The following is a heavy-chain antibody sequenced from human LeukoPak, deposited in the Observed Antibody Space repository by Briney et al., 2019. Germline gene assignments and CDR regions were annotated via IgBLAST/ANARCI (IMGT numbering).Heavy chain of an antibody. CDR2: KQNDGSTT. CDR3: GREQSAYYVHAFDP. J-gene: IGHJ5*02. V-gene: IGHV3-30*02. Sequence: GGSLRLSCAASGFTFSSYGMHWVRQAPGKGLECGAFKQNDGSTTFYAESVKGRFTISRDNSKNTLFLQMNSLSTADTAVYYCGREQSAYYVHAFDPWGQGTLVTVSS. CDR1: GFTFSSYG. D-gene: IGHD3-3*01.